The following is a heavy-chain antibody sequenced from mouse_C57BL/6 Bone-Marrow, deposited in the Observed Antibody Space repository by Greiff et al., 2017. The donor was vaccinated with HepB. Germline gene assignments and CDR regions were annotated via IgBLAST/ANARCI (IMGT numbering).Heavy chain of an antibody. Sequence: DVKLVESGGGLVKPGGSLKLSCAASGFTFSDYGMHWVRQAPEKGLEWVAYISSGSSTIYYADTVKGRFTLSRDNAKNTLFLQMTSLRSEDTAMYYCARPMIRAWFAYWGQGTLVTVSA. CDR3: ARPMIRAWFAY. D-gene: IGHD2-4*01. V-gene: IGHV5-17*01. CDR2: ISSGSSTI. CDR1: GFTFSDYG. J-gene: IGHJ3*01.